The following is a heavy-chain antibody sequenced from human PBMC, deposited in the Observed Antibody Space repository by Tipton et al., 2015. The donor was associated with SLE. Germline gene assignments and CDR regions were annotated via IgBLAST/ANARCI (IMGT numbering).Heavy chain of an antibody. CDR3: GTTSTDYGMDV. CDR1: GFTFRTYS. V-gene: IGHV3-23*01. J-gene: IGHJ6*02. D-gene: IGHD2-8*02. CDR2: ISGAGGST. Sequence: SLRLSCVGSGFTFRTYSMTWVRQAPGKGLEWVSTISGAGGSTYYADSVRGRFTISRDNSKNTLSLQMNSLRGEDTAVYYCGTTSTDYGMDVWGQGTTVTVSS.